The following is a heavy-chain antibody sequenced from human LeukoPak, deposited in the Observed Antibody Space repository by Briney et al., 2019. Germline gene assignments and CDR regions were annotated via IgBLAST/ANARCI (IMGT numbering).Heavy chain of an antibody. CDR1: SASISNDIYF. V-gene: IGHV4-39*07. Sequence: SETLSLTCTVSSASISNDIYFWGWIRQSPGKGLEWIATIYHGTDTYHSPSLKGRVTISKDMSKNQLSLTMASVTAADTAVYYCARVRPTAMVSLDAFDIWGQGTMVTVSS. CDR2: IYHGTDT. CDR3: ARVRPTAMVSLDAFDI. D-gene: IGHD5-18*01. J-gene: IGHJ3*02.